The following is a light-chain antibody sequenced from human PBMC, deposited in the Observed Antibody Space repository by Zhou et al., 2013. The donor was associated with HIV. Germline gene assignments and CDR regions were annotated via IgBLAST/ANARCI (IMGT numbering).Light chain of an antibody. CDR3: QHAYMSPWT. CDR1: QSISNY. J-gene: IGKJ1*01. CDR2: AAS. Sequence: DIQMTQSPSSLSASVGDRVTISCRASQSISNYLNWYQQKPGKAPKLLIYAASNFQSGVPSRFSGSGSGTDFTLTISSLQPEDFATYYCQHAYMSPWTFGQGTKVEV. V-gene: IGKV1-39*01.